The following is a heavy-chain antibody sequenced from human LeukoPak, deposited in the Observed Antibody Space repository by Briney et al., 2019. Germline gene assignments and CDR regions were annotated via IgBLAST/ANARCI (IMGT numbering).Heavy chain of an antibody. V-gene: IGHV3-21*01. CDR3: ARVEDYVWGSYRPDAFDI. CDR2: ISSSSSYI. CDR1: GFTFSSYS. Sequence: GGSLRLSCAASGFTFSSYSMNWVRQAPGKGLEWASSISSSSSYIYYADSVKGRFTISRDNAKNSLYLQMNSLRAEDTAVYYCARVEDYVWGSYRPDAFDIWGQGTMVTVSS. J-gene: IGHJ3*02. D-gene: IGHD3-16*02.